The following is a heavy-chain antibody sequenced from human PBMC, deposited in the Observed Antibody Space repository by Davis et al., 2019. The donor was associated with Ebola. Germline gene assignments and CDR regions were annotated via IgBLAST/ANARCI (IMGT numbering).Heavy chain of an antibody. CDR2: IYHSGST. CDR3: ARAGSVDVVVPAAIISY. J-gene: IGHJ4*02. CDR1: GYSISSGYY. V-gene: IGHV4-38-2*02. Sequence: PSETLSLTCTVSGYSISSGYYWGWIRQPPGKGLEWIGSIYHSGSTYYNPSLKSRVTISVDTSKNQFSLKLSSVTAADTAVYYCARAGSVDVVVPAAIISYWGQGTLVTVSS. D-gene: IGHD2-2*02.